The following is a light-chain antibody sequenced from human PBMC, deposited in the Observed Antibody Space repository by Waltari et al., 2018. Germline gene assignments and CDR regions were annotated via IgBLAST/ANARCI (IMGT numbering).Light chain of an antibody. CDR3: CSYTGSSTSYG. J-gene: IGLJ1*01. V-gene: IGLV2-23*01. Sequence: QSALSQPASVSGSPGQSLTITCTGASTDLASYNLVAWYQHHPNRAPKLIIYEATKRTSGISHRFSGAKSGATASLRISVLQADDEADYYCCSYTGSSTSYGCGGGTKVTVL. CDR1: STDLASYNL. CDR2: EAT.